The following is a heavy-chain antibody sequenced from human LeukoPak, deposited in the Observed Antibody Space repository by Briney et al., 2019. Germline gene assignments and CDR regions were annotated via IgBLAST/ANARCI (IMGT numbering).Heavy chain of an antibody. CDR1: GGTFSSYA. CDR3: ARGRRGSSGYYPYFDY. V-gene: IGHV1-69*13. Sequence: ASVKVSCKASGGTFSSYAISWVRQAPGQGLGWMGGIIPIFGTANYAQKFQGRVTITADESTSTAYMELSSLRSEDTAVYYCARGRRGSSGYYPYFDYWGQGTLVTVSS. CDR2: IIPIFGTA. J-gene: IGHJ4*02. D-gene: IGHD3-22*01.